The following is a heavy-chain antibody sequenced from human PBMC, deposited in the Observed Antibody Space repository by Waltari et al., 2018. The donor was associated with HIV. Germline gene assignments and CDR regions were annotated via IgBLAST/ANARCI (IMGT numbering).Heavy chain of an antibody. Sequence: QGHLVQSGAEVQQSGASVRISCKASGYPFTNYDINWLRQATGQGLEWMGWMNPSTGNAGYAHNFQGRVTMTRDIPINTAYMELSGLTSHDTAVYYCSTSRPGAMFGDAWGQGTLVTVSS. D-gene: IGHD3-3*01. CDR1: GYPFTNYD. CDR2: MNPSTGNA. J-gene: IGHJ5*02. V-gene: IGHV1-8*01. CDR3: STSRPGAMFGDA.